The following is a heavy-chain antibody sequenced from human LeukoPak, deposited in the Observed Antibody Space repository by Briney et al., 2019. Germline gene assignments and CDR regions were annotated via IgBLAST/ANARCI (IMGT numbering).Heavy chain of an antibody. D-gene: IGHD2-15*01. CDR3: ARERHIVVVVAANYGMDV. Sequence: GGSLRLSCAASGFTFSSYAMSWVRQAPAKGLEWVSAISGTGGSTYYADSVKGRFTISRDNPKNSLYLQMNSLRAEDTAVYYCARERHIVVVVAANYGMDVWGQGTTVTVSS. CDR2: ISGTGGST. J-gene: IGHJ6*02. V-gene: IGHV3-23*01. CDR1: GFTFSSYA.